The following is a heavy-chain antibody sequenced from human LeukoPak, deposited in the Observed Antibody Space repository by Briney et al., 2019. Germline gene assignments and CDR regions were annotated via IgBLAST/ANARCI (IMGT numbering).Heavy chain of an antibody. D-gene: IGHD6-13*01. CDR3: ARENAQQQLVPEYFQH. Sequence: GGSLRLSCAASGFTFSDYYMSWIRQAPGKGLEWVSYISSSGSTIYHADSVKGRFTISRDNAKNSLYLQMNSLRAEDTAVYYCARENAQQQLVPEYFQHWGQGTLVTVSS. CDR1: GFTFSDYY. J-gene: IGHJ1*01. V-gene: IGHV3-11*01. CDR2: ISSSGSTI.